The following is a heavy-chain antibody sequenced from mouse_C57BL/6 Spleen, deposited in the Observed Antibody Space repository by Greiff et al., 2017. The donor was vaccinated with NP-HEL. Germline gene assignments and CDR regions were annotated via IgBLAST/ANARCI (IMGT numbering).Heavy chain of an antibody. CDR2: IDPSDSYT. Sequence: VQLKQPGAELVKPGASVKLSCKASGYTFTSYWMQWVKQRPGQGLEWIGEIDPSDSYTNYNQKFKGKATLTVDTSSSTAYMQLSSLTSEDSAVYYCARCRKVDYWGQGTSVTVSS. CDR3: ARCRKVDY. J-gene: IGHJ4*01. CDR1: GYTFTSYW. V-gene: IGHV1-50*01.